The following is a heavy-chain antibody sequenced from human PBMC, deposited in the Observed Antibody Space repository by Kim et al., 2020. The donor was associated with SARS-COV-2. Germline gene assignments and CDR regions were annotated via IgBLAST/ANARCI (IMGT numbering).Heavy chain of an antibody. J-gene: IGHJ4*02. Sequence: NPALKSRVTSSVDTSKNQFSLKLSSVTAADTAVYYCASFICGGDCFPFDYWGQGTLVTVSS. D-gene: IGHD2-21*02. V-gene: IGHV4-39*01. CDR3: ASFICGGDCFPFDY.